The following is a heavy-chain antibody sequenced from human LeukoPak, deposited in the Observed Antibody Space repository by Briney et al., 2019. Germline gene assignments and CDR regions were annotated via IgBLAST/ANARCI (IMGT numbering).Heavy chain of an antibody. D-gene: IGHD1-1*01. J-gene: IGHJ6*02. Sequence: SETLSLTCAVYGGSFSCYYWSWIRQPPGKGLEWIGEINHSGSTNYNPSLKSRVTISVDTSKNQFSLKLSSVTAADTAVYYCARGRRYNWNDYYYYGMDVWGQGTTVTVSS. CDR1: GGSFSCYY. CDR2: INHSGST. CDR3: ARGRRYNWNDYYYYGMDV. V-gene: IGHV4-34*01.